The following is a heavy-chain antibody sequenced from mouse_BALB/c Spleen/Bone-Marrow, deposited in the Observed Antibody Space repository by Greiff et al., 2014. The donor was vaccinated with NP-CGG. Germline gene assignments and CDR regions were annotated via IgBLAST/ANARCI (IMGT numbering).Heavy chain of an antibody. CDR1: GFNIKDTY. D-gene: IGHD1-1*01. J-gene: IGHJ3*01. CDR2: IDPANGNT. CDR3: AIYYYGSSGFAY. Sequence: SGAELVKPGASVKLSCTASGFNIKDTYMHWVKQRPEQGLEWIGRIDPANGNTKYDPKFQGKATITADTSSNTAYLQLSSLTSEDTAVYYCAIYYYGSSGFAYWGKGLWSLSLQ. V-gene: IGHV14-3*02.